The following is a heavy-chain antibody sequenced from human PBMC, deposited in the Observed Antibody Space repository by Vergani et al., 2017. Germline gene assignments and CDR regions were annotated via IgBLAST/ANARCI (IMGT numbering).Heavy chain of an antibody. Sequence: QVQLQQWGAGLLKPSETLSLTCAVYGGSFSGYYWSWIRQPPGKGLEWIGEINHSGSTNYNPSLKRRVTISVDTSKNQFALKLSSVTAADTAVYYCARGRSMAKFDYWGQGTLVTVSS. J-gene: IGHJ4*02. CDR2: INHSGST. CDR1: GGSFSGYY. CDR3: ARGRSMAKFDY. D-gene: IGHD2/OR15-2a*01. V-gene: IGHV4-34*01.